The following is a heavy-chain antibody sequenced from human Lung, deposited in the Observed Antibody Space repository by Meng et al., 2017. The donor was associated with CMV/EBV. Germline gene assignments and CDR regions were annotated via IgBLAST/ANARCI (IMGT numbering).Heavy chain of an antibody. J-gene: IGHJ3*02. D-gene: IGHD3-10*01. CDR1: GINFNTYW. Sequence: CAVSGINFNTYWRHWVRQVPGKGPVWLSRIYSDGISTRYADSVKGRFTISRDNTTNTVYLQVNALRAEDTAVYYCAREPGRGAFDMWGQGTMVTVSS. CDR2: IYSDGIST. V-gene: IGHV3-74*01. CDR3: AREPGRGAFDM.